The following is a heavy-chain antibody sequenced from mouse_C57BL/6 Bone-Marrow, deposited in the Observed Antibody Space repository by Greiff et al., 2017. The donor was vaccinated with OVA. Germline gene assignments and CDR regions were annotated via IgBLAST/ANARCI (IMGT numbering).Heavy chain of an antibody. J-gene: IGHJ2*01. CDR3: ARLGGY. V-gene: IGHV5-6*01. Sequence: EVKLVESGGDLVKPGGSLKLSCAASGFTFSSYGMSWVRQTPDKRLEWVATISSGGSYTYYPDSVKGRFTISRDNAKNTLYLQMSSRKSEDTAMYYCARLGGYWGQGTTLTVSS. CDR1: GFTFSSYG. D-gene: IGHD4-1*01. CDR2: ISSGGSYT.